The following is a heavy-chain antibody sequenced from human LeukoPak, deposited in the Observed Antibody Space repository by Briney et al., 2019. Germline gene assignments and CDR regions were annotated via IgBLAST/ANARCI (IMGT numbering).Heavy chain of an antibody. V-gene: IGHV1-69*13. D-gene: IGHD5-18*01. CDR2: IIPIFGTA. Sequence: GASVKVSCKASGYTFTSYAMHWVRQAPGQRLEWMGGIIPIFGTANYAQKFQGRVTITADESTSTAYMELSSLRSEDTAVYYCARSVRGYSYGFDYWGQGTLATVSS. CDR3: ARSVRGYSYGFDY. J-gene: IGHJ4*02. CDR1: GYTFTSYA.